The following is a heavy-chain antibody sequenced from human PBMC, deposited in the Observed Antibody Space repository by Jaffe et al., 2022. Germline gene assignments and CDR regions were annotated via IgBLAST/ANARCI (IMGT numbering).Heavy chain of an antibody. CDR1: GGSFSGYY. J-gene: IGHJ5*02. Sequence: QVQLQQWGAGLLKPSETLSLTCAVYGGSFSGYYWSWIRQPPGKGLEWIGEINHSGSTNYNPSLKSRVTISVDTSKNQFSLKLSSVTAADTAVYYCARGQGEMTNWFDPWGQGTLVTVSS. V-gene: IGHV4-34*01. CDR2: INHSGST. D-gene: IGHD2-21*01. CDR3: ARGQGEMTNWFDP.